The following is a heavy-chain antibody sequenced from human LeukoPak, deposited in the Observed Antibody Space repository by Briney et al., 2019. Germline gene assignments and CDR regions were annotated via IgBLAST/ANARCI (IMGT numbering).Heavy chain of an antibody. CDR3: ARGPSGYHNT. CDR1: GFTFSSYD. D-gene: IGHD5-12*01. J-gene: IGHJ4*02. Sequence: PGGSLRLSCAASGFTFSSYDMHWVRQAPGKGLEWVAFIRYDGSDQYYADSVKGRFTISRDNSKNTLSLHLNSLRSEDTAVYYCARGPSGYHNTGGQGTLVTVSS. CDR2: IRYDGSDQ. V-gene: IGHV3-30*02.